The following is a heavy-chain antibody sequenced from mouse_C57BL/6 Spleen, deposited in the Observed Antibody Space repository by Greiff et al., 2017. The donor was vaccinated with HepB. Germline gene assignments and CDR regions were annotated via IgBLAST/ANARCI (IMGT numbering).Heavy chain of an antibody. CDR2: IDPSDSYT. CDR1: GYTFTSYW. J-gene: IGHJ2*01. Sequence: QVQLKQPGAELVMPGASVKLSCKASGYTFTSYWMHWVKQRPGQGLEWIGEIDPSDSYTNYNQKFKGKSTLTVDKSSSTAYMQLSSLTSEDSAVYYCARGGYYGSRGFDYWGQGTTLTVSS. D-gene: IGHD1-1*01. CDR3: ARGGYYGSRGFDY. V-gene: IGHV1-69*01.